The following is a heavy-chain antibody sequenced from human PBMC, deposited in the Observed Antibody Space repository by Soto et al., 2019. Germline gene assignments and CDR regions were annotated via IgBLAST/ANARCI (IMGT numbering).Heavy chain of an antibody. D-gene: IGHD6-13*01. CDR1: GGSISSGGYY. V-gene: IGHV4-31*03. Sequence: SETLSLTCTVSGGSISSGGYYWSWIRQHPEKGLEWIGHIYHSGNTYYNPSLQSRVSISVDTSKNQFSLKLSSVTAADTAVYYCARDASTSWHYFDPWGPGTLVTVSS. CDR2: IYHSGNT. J-gene: IGHJ4*02. CDR3: ARDASTSWHYFDP.